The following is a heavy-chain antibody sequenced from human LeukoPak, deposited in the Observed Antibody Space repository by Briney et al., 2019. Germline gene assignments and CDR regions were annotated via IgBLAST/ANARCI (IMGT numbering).Heavy chain of an antibody. CDR3: AEVERRNY. Sequence: PETLSLTCAVSGYSISSGYYWGWIRQPPGKGLEWIGSIYHSGSTYYNPSLKSRVTISADTSKNQFSLKLRSVTAADTAVYYCAEVERRNYWGQETPVTVSS. CDR1: GYSISSGYY. V-gene: IGHV4-38-2*01. J-gene: IGHJ4*02. CDR2: IYHSGST. D-gene: IGHD1-1*01.